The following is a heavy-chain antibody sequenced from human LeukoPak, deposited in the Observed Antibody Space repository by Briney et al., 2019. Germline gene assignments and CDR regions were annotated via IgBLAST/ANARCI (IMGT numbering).Heavy chain of an antibody. D-gene: IGHD3-3*01. CDR1: GYTFTSYD. Sequence: ASVKVSCKASGYTFTSYDINGVRETTGQGLEWMGWMNPNSGNTGYAQKFQGRVTITRDSSKSTAYMEMSSLRSGDTAVYYCARTLPGGVVGYWGQGTLVTVSS. CDR3: ARTLPGGVVGY. CDR2: MNPNSGNT. J-gene: IGHJ4*02. V-gene: IGHV1-8*03.